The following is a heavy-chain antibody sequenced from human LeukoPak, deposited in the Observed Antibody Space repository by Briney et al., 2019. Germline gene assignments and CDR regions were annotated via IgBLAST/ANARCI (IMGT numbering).Heavy chain of an antibody. D-gene: IGHD3-10*01. CDR3: AKSITMVRGVPHYFDY. V-gene: IGHV3-23*01. CDR1: GFTFSSYA. Sequence: GGSLRLSCAASGFTFSSYAMSWVRQAPGKGLEWVSAISGSGGSTYYADSVKGRFTISRDNSKNTLYLQMNSLGAEDTAVYYCAKSITMVRGVPHYFDYWGQGTLVTVSS. J-gene: IGHJ4*02. CDR2: ISGSGGST.